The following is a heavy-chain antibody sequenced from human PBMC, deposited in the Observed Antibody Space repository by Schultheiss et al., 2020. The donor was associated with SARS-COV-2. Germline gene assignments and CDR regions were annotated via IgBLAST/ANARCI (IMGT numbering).Heavy chain of an antibody. Sequence: GGSLRLSCAASGFTFSYYYMSGVRQAPGKGLEWVSRINSDGSSTSYADSVKGRFTISRDNSKHTLHLQVNSLRAEDTAVYYCAKGDGSSLTSYYFDYWGQGTLVTVSS. J-gene: IGHJ4*02. D-gene: IGHD6-13*01. CDR2: INSDGSST. V-gene: IGHV3-74*01. CDR3: AKGDGSSLTSYYFDY. CDR1: GFTFSYYY.